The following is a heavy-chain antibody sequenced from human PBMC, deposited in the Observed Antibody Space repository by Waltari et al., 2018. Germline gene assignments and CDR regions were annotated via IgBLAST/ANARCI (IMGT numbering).Heavy chain of an antibody. CDR1: GFTVSSNY. V-gene: IGHV3-53*01. CDR3: AATYYYGSGSSLHYYYYYGMDV. CDR2: IYSGGST. J-gene: IGHJ6*02. Sequence: EVQLVESGGGLIQPGGSLRLSCAASGFTVSSNYMSWVRQAPGTGLEWVSVIYSGGSTYYADSVKGRFTISRDNSKNTLYLQMNSLRAEDTAVYYCAATYYYGSGSSLHYYYYYGMDVWGQGTTVTVSS. D-gene: IGHD3-10*01.